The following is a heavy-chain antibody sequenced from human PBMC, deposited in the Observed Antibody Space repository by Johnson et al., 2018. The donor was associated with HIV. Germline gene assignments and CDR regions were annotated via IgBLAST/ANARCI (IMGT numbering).Heavy chain of an antibody. J-gene: IGHJ3*02. V-gene: IGHV3-15*01. CDR3: ARDTSSGRWLQRGGGAFDI. CDR2: IKSKTDGGTT. Sequence: VQLVESGGGLVKPGGSLRLSCAASGFTFNNAWMSWVRQAPGKGLEWVGRIKSKTDGGTTDYAAPVKGRFTLSRDDSKNTLYLQMNSLKTEDTAVYYCARDTSSGRWLQRGGGAFDIWGQGTMVTVSS. D-gene: IGHD5-24*01. CDR1: GFTFNNAW.